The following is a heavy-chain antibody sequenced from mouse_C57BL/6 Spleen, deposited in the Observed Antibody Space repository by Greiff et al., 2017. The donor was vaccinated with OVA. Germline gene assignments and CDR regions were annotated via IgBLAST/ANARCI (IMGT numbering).Heavy chain of an antibody. CDR2: ISGGGGNT. CDR3: ARRGVYDSYWYVDV. J-gene: IGHJ1*03. CDR1: GFTFSSYT. D-gene: IGHD2-4*01. Sequence: EVKLMESGGGLVKPGGSLKLSCAASGFTFSSYTMSWVRQTPEKRLEWVATISGGGGNTYYPDSVKGRFTISRDNAKNTLYLQMSSLRSEDTALYYCARRGVYDSYWYVDVWGTGTTVTVSS. V-gene: IGHV5-9*01.